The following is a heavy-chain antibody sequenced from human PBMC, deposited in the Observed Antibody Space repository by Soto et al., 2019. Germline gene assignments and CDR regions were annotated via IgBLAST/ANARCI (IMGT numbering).Heavy chain of an antibody. CDR1: GGCISSYY. V-gene: IGHV4-59*01. D-gene: IGHD3-10*01. CDR2: IYYSGST. Sequence: PSETLSLTCTVSGGCISSYYWSWIRQPPGKGLEWIGYIYYSGSTNYNPSLKSRVTISVDTSKNQFSLKLSSVTAADTAVYYCARLTVFMVRGVISHWFDPCGQGTLVTVSS. J-gene: IGHJ5*02. CDR3: ARLTVFMVRGVISHWFDP.